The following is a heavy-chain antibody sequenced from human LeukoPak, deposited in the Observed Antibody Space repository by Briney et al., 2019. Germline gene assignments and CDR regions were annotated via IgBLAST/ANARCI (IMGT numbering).Heavy chain of an antibody. Sequence: GGSLRLSCAASGFTFSSYAMSWVRQAPGKGLEWVSAISGSGGSTYYADSVKGRFTISRDNMKNTLFLQMNSLRVEDTAVYYCAKDSGSGVTTSIWGQWGQGTLVTVSS. V-gene: IGHV3-23*01. D-gene: IGHD4-17*01. J-gene: IGHJ4*02. CDR2: ISGSGGST. CDR1: GFTFSSYA. CDR3: AKDSGSGVTTSIWGQ.